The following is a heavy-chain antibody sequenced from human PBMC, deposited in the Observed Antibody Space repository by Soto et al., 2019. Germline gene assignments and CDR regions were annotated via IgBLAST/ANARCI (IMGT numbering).Heavy chain of an antibody. CDR2: IYYSGST. V-gene: IGHV4-39*01. Sequence: QLQLQESGPGLVKPSETLSLTCTVSGGSISSSSYYWGWIRQPPGKGLEWIGSIYYSGSTYYNPSRKRRFTISVDTSKNQFSLKLSSVTAADTAVYYCARPKDDFWSGYSPRGAFDIWGQGTMVTVSS. J-gene: IGHJ3*02. CDR1: GGSISSSSYY. CDR3: ARPKDDFWSGYSPRGAFDI. D-gene: IGHD3-3*01.